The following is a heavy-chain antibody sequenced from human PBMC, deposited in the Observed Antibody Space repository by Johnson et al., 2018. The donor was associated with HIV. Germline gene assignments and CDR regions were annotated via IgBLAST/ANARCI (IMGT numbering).Heavy chain of an antibody. V-gene: IGHV3-30*02. CDR3: ARAPSRLRYFDWSEDAFDI. CDR2: IRYDESNK. D-gene: IGHD3-9*01. Sequence: QVQLVESGGGVVQPGRSLRLSCAASGFTFSSYAMHWVRQAPGKGLEWVAFIRYDESNKYYADSLKGRFTISRDNSKNTLYLQMNSLRAEDTAVYYCARAPSRLRYFDWSEDAFDIWGQGTMVTVSS. J-gene: IGHJ3*02. CDR1: GFTFSSYA.